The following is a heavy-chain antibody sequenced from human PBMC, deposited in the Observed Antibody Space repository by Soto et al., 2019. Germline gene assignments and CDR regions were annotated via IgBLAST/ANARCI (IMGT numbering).Heavy chain of an antibody. CDR2: INPNSGGT. CDR3: ARSVDIAMVTYFDY. J-gene: IGHJ4*02. V-gene: IGHV1-2*04. CDR1: GYTFTGYY. Sequence: QVQLVQSGAEVKKPGASVKVSCKASGYTFTGYYMHWVRQAPGQGLEWMGWINPNSGGTNYAQTCQGWVTMTRQPSLSTAYMELSRLRSDDTAVYYCARSVDIAMVTYFDYWGQGTLVTVSS. D-gene: IGHD5-18*01.